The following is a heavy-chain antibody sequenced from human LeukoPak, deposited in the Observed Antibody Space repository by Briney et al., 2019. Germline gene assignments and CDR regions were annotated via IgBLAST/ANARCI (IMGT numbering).Heavy chain of an antibody. D-gene: IGHD6-13*01. Sequence: GGSLRLSCAASGFTFSDYYMSWIRQAPGKGLEWVSYISSSSSYTNYADPVKGRFTISRDNAKNSLYLQMNSLRAEDTAVYYCARDQVAAAGWFDPWGQGTLVTVSS. CDR1: GFTFSDYY. CDR3: ARDQVAAAGWFDP. CDR2: ISSSSSYT. J-gene: IGHJ5*02. V-gene: IGHV3-11*05.